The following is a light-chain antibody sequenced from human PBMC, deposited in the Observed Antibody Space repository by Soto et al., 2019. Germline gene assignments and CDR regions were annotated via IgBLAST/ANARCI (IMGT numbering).Light chain of an antibody. CDR1: QSISSW. CDR2: KAF. CDR3: QHYNSSSEA. V-gene: IGKV1-5*03. J-gene: IGKJ1*01. Sequence: DIQMTQSPSTLSASVGDRVTITCRDSQSISSWLAWYQQTPGKAPKLLIYKAFSLESGVRSRFSGSGSGTECTRTISSLQPDDFATYYCQHYNSSSEAFGQGTKVDIK.